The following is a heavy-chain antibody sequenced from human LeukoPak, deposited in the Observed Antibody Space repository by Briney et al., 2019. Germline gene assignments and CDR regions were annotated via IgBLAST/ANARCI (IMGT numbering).Heavy chain of an antibody. CDR2: ISYDGSNK. CDR3: ARGADITGTTDYFDY. J-gene: IGHJ4*02. V-gene: IGHV3-30*07. Sequence: PGRSLRLSCAASGFTFSSYAMHWVRQAPGKGLEWVAVISYDGSNKYYADSVKGRFTISRDNSKNTLYLQMNSLRAEDTAVYYCARGADITGTTDYFDYWGQGTLVTVSS. CDR1: GFTFSSYA. D-gene: IGHD1-7*01.